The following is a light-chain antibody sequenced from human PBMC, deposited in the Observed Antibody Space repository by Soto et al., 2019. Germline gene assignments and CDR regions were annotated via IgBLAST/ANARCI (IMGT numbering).Light chain of an antibody. CDR2: GAS. Sequence: EIVLTQSPATLSLSPGERATLSCTASQSVSSSSLAWYQQKPGQAPSLLIYGASSRATGIPDRFSGSGSGTDFTLTISRLEPEDFAVYYCKQYGSSVTFGPGTKVDIK. CDR3: KQYGSSVT. V-gene: IGKV3-20*01. CDR1: QSVSSSS. J-gene: IGKJ3*01.